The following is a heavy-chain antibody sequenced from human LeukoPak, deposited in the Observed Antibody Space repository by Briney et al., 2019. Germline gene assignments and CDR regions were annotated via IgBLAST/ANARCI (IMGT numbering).Heavy chain of an antibody. CDR2: ISYDGSNK. J-gene: IGHJ6*02. CDR1: GFTFSSYA. CDR3: ARSLRSSSSSYYYYYYGMDV. V-gene: IGHV3-30-3*01. Sequence: PGGSLRLSCAASGFTFSSYAMHWVRQAPGKRLEWVAVISYDGSNKYYADSVKGRFTISRDNSKNTLYLQMNSLRAEDTAVYYCARSLRSSSSSYYYYYYGMDVWGQGTTVTVSS. D-gene: IGHD6-6*01.